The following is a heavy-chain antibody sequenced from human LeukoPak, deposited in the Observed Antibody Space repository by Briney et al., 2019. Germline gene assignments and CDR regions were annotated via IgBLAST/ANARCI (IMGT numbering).Heavy chain of an antibody. CDR1: GYTFTGYY. V-gene: IGHV1-2*02. J-gene: IGHJ5*02. Sequence: ASVKVSCKASGYTFTGYYMHWVRQAPGQGLEWMGWINPNSGGTNYAQKFQGRVTMTRDTSISTAYMELSSLRSDDTAVYYCAREEETYYYDSSGLMPWGQGTLVTVSS. CDR3: AREEETYYYDSSGLMP. CDR2: INPNSGGT. D-gene: IGHD3-22*01.